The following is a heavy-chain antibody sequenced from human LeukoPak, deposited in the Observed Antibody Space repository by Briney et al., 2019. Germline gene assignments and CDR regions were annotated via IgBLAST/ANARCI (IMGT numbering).Heavy chain of an antibody. D-gene: IGHD2-2*01. CDR3: AKEPTGANVVPADAFDF. CDR2: VSGTGENI. V-gene: IGHV3-23*01. CDR1: GFTFSSYW. Sequence: GGSLRLSCAASGFTFSSYWMSWVRQAPGKGLEWVSGVSGTGENIYYGDSVKGRFTISRDNSRNTLYLQMNSLRVDDMAIYFCAKEPTGANVVPADAFDFWGQGTMVTVSA. J-gene: IGHJ3*01.